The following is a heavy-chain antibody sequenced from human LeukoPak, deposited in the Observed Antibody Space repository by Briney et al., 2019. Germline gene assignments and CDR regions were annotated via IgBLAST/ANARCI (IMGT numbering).Heavy chain of an antibody. D-gene: IGHD5-24*01. J-gene: IGHJ5*02. CDR2: IIPIFGTA. CDR3: ARAGLFHYDGWLQLQDNWFDP. CDR1: GGTFSSYA. Sequence: ASVKVSCKASGGTFSSYAISWVRQAPGQGLEWMGGIIPIFGTANYAQKFQGRVTITADESTSTAYMELSSLRSEDTAVYYCARAGLFHYDGWLQLQDNWFDPWGQGTLVTVSS. V-gene: IGHV1-69*13.